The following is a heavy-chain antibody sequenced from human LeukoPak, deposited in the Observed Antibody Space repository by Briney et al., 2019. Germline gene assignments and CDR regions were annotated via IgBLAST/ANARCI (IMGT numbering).Heavy chain of an antibody. D-gene: IGHD5-18*01. CDR2: MSGYNGNP. Sequence: GASVKVSCKASGYSFTTYGINWVRQAPGQGLEWMGWMSGYNGNPNYAEKFQGRVTMTTDTSTGTAYMELRSLSSDDTAVYYCARGGYSYGYRNYYYYYMDVWGKGTTVTISS. CDR1: GYSFTTYG. V-gene: IGHV1-18*01. CDR3: ARGGYSYGYRNYYYYYMDV. J-gene: IGHJ6*03.